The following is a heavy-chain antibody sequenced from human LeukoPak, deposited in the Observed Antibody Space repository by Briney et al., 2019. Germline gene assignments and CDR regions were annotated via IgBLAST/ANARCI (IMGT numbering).Heavy chain of an antibody. V-gene: IGHV4-59*12. CDR1: GGSMTSYY. D-gene: IGHD2-21*02. J-gene: IGHJ4*02. CDR3: ARGKSVTAIDY. Sequence: PSETLSLTCNVSGGSMTSYYWSWIRQPPGKGLEWIGYIYYSGSTNYNPSLKSRVTISVDTSKNQFSLKLSSVTAADTAVYYCARGKSVTAIDYWGQGTLVTVSS. CDR2: IYYSGST.